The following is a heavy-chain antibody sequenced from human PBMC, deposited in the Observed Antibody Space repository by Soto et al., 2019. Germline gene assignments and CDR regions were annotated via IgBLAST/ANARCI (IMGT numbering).Heavy chain of an antibody. V-gene: IGHV3-7*02. Sequence: EVQLVESGGGLVQPGGSLRLSCAASGFTFSSYWMSWVRQAPGKGLEWVANIKQDGSEKYYVDSVKGRFTISRDNAKNSLYLQMNSLRAEDTAVYYCARWDYDILAGYHYCSGCWGQGTLVTVSS. D-gene: IGHD3-9*01. J-gene: IGHJ4*02. CDR2: IKQDGSEK. CDR3: ARWDYDILAGYHYCSGC. CDR1: GFTFSSYW.